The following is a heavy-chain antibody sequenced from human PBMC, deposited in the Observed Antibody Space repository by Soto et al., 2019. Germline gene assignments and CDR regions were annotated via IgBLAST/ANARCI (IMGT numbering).Heavy chain of an antibody. V-gene: IGHV3-23*01. CDR3: AKVGGRYLNPKIDY. CDR2: ISGSGGST. CDR1: GFTFSSYA. Sequence: GGSLRLSCAASGFTFSSYAMSWVRQAPGKGLEWVSAISGSGGSTYYADSVKGRFTISRDNSKNTLYLQMNSLRAEDTAVYYCAKVGGRYLNPKIDYWGQGTLVTVSS. J-gene: IGHJ4*02. D-gene: IGHD3-16*02.